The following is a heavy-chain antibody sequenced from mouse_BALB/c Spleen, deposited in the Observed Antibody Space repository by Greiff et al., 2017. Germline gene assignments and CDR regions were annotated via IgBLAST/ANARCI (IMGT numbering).Heavy chain of an antibody. Sequence: DVMLVESGGGLVKPGGSLKLSCAASGFTFSSYAMSWVRQTPEKRLEWVASISSGGSTYYPDSVKGRFTISRDNARNILYLQMSSLRSEDTAMYYCARRYDGPFDYWGQGTTLTVSS. CDR1: GFTFSSYA. D-gene: IGHD2-3*01. CDR3: ARRYDGPFDY. V-gene: IGHV5-6-5*01. CDR2: ISSGGST. J-gene: IGHJ2*01.